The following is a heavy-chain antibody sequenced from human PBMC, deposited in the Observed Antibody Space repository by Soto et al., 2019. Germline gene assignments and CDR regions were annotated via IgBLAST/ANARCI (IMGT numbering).Heavy chain of an antibody. D-gene: IGHD5-18*01. Sequence: EVQLVESGGGLVKPGGSLRLSCAASGFTFSSYSMNWVRQAPGKGLEWVSSISSSSSYIYYADSVKGRFTIARDNAKNSPYLQMNRLRAEDPAVFYCARAQPGYSYGYGLGYWGQGTLVTGSS. CDR3: ARAQPGYSYGYGLGY. V-gene: IGHV3-21*01. CDR1: GFTFSSYS. CDR2: ISSSSSYI. J-gene: IGHJ4*02.